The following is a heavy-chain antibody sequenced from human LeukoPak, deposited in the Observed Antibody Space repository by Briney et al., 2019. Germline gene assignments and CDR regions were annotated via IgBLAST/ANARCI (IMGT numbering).Heavy chain of an antibody. V-gene: IGHV3-7*01. CDR2: INEHGSEK. J-gene: IGHJ4*02. D-gene: IGHD3-22*01. Sequence: GGSLRLSCAASGFTFTNAWMNWVRQAPGKGLESVANINEHGSEKNYVDSVKGRFTISRDNTKNSLYLQMNSLSAEDTAVYYSATPGLDDSRYCFGYWGQGTLVTVSS. CDR1: GFTFTNAW. CDR3: ATPGLDDSRYCFGY.